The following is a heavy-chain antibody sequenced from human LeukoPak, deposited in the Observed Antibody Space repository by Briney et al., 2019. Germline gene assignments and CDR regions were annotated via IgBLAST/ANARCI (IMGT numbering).Heavy chain of an antibody. Sequence: GGSLRLSCAASGFTFSSYEMNWVRQAPGKGLEWVSYISSSGSTIYYADSVKGRFTISRDNAKNSLYLQMNSLRAEDTAVYYCARDLAWAYYMDVWGKGTTVTVSS. CDR3: ARDLAWAYYMDV. CDR2: ISSSGSTI. J-gene: IGHJ6*03. CDR1: GFTFSSYE. D-gene: IGHD7-27*01. V-gene: IGHV3-48*03.